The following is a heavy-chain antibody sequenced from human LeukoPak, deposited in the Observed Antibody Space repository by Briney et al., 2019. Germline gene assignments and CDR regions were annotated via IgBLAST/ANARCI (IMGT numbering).Heavy chain of an antibody. J-gene: IGHJ6*02. CDR2: ISVRSSYL. Sequence: GGSLRLSCAASGFNFSIYTMTWVRQAPGKGLEWVSSISVRSSYLYYADSVRGRFTISRDNAQTSVFLQMNSLRAEDTAVYYCARSDCSAPTCSTYHSHGLDVWGQGTALTVSS. CDR3: ARSDCSAPTCSTYHSHGLDV. V-gene: IGHV3-21*01. D-gene: IGHD2-15*01. CDR1: GFNFSIYT.